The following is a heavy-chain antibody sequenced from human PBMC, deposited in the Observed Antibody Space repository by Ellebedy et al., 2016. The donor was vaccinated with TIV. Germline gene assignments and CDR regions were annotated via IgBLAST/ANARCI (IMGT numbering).Heavy chain of an antibody. CDR1: GFTFSSYS. CDR2: ISSSSSTI. CDR3: ARPLGYSSSWYLGYFDY. J-gene: IGHJ4*02. Sequence: GESLKISCAASGFTFSSYSMNWVRQAPGKGLEWVSYISSSSSTIYYADSVKGRFTISRDNAKNSLYLQMNSLRAEDTAVYYCARPLGYSSSWYLGYFDYWGQGTLVTVSS. V-gene: IGHV3-48*01. D-gene: IGHD6-13*01.